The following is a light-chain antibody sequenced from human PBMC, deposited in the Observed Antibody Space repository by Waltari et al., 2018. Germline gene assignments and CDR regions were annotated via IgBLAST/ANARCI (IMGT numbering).Light chain of an antibody. J-gene: IGKJ4*01. CDR3: QQRSNWPLT. CDR1: QSVSSS. CDR2: DAS. V-gene: IGKV3-11*01. Sequence: EIVLTQSPATLSLSPGERATLSCRASQSVSSSLAWYQQKPGQAPRLLIYDASNRATGVPARVSGSGSGTDFTLTISSLEPEDFAIYYCQQRSNWPLTFGGGTKVEIK.